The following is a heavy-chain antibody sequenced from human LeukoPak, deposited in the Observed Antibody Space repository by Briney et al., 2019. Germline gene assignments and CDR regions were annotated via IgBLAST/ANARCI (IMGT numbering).Heavy chain of an antibody. Sequence: EASVKVSCKASGYTFTTYDINWVRQATGQGLEWMGWMNPNSGNTGYAQKFQGRVTMTRNTSISTAYMELSSLRSEDTAVYYCARGRRLTGYYDFDCWGQGTLVTVSS. J-gene: IGHJ4*02. V-gene: IGHV1-8*01. D-gene: IGHD3-9*01. CDR3: ARGRRLTGYYDFDC. CDR1: GYTFTTYD. CDR2: MNPNSGNT.